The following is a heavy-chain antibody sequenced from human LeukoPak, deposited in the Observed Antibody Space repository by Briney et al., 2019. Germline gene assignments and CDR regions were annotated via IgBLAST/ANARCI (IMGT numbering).Heavy chain of an antibody. Sequence: GGSLRLSCAGSGFNFLYAWMTWVRQAPGKRLEWVGRIKSKRDGETTDYAALVKSRFSISRDDSKNAVYLQMNSLRTEDTAVYYCTSLVGSPTYWGQGTLVAVSS. CDR1: GFNFLYAW. CDR2: IKSKRDGETT. D-gene: IGHD4-23*01. J-gene: IGHJ4*02. CDR3: TSLVGSPTY. V-gene: IGHV3-15*01.